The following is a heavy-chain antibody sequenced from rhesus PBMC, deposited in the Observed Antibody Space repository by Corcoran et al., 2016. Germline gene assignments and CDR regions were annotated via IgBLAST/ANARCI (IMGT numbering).Heavy chain of an antibody. Sequence: QVQLVQPGAEVKKPGSSVKVSCKASGYTFTDYYMHWVRSAPRQGLEWMGRSNPYKGNPRFAQRFQGRVTMTRDTPTSPAFMELSSLRSEDTAVYYCARVSSSHAFDFWGQELRVTVSS. CDR1: GYTFTDYY. CDR3: ARVSSSHAFDF. J-gene: IGHJ3*01. V-gene: IGHV1S2*01. D-gene: IGHD4-29*01. CDR2: SNPYKGNP.